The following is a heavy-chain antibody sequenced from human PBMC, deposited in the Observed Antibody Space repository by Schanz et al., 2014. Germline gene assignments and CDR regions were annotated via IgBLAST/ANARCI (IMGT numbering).Heavy chain of an antibody. Sequence: EVQLVESGGNLVQPGGSLRLSCAASRFTFSSYAMSWVRQAPGKGLEWVSAISGSGGSTYYADSVKGRFTISRDNSKNTLYLQMNSLRAEDTAVYYCAKDPYGSGNHYTYWGRGALVSVSS. CDR3: AKDPYGSGNHYTY. J-gene: IGHJ4*02. CDR2: ISGSGGST. CDR1: RFTFSSYA. V-gene: IGHV3-23*04. D-gene: IGHD3-10*01.